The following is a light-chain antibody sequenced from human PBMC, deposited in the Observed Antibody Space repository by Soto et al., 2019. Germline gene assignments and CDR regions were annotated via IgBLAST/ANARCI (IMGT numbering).Light chain of an antibody. J-gene: IGKJ1*01. CDR3: KQYGSSPQT. CDR1: QSVSSSY. V-gene: IGKV3-20*01. Sequence: EIVLTQSPGTLSLSPGERATLSCRASQSVSSSYLVWFQQKPGQAPRLLIYGASNRATGIPDRFSGSGSGTDFTLTISRLEPEDFAVYYCKQYGSSPQTFGQGTKVEIK. CDR2: GAS.